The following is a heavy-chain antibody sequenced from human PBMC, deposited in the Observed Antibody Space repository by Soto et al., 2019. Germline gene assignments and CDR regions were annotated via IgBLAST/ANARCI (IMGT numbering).Heavy chain of an antibody. V-gene: IGHV1-18*04. Sequence: QAHLVQSETEVKEPGASVTVSCKTSHATFTGYTINWVRQAPGQGLEWLGWISSLSGNTYYARDFQGRLTMTTNTSATTAYMELRSLRSDDTAVYFCARGTVTSGRWFGPWGQGTLVTVSS. CDR3: ARGTVTSGRWFGP. J-gene: IGHJ5*02. CDR1: HATFTGYT. CDR2: ISSLSGNT. D-gene: IGHD4-17*01.